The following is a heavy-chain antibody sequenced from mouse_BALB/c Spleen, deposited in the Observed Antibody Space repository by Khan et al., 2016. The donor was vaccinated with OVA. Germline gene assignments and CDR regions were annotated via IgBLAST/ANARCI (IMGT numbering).Heavy chain of an antibody. CDR2: INTYTGEP. V-gene: IGHV9-3-1*01. CDR1: GYTFTNYG. CDR3: ARPPYLSYTLDY. D-gene: IGHD2-10*01. J-gene: IGHJ4*01. Sequence: QIQLVQSGPELKKPGETVKISCKASGYTFTNYGMNWVLQSPGKALKWMGWINTYTGEPTYADDFKGRFAFSLETSASTAFLQIHNLKNEDTATYFCARPPYLSYTLDYWGQGTSVTVSS.